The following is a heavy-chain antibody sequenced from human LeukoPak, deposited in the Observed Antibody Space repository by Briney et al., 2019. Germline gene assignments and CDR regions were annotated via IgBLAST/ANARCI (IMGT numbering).Heavy chain of an antibody. V-gene: IGHV3-20*04. CDR1: GFTFDDYG. D-gene: IGHD6-13*01. Sequence: GGSLRLSCAASGFTFDDYGMSWVRQAPGKGLEWVSGFIWNGNRTDCADSVKGRFTISRDNAKNSLYLQMNSLRAEDTAVYYCAKDRGGGIAAAGTLDYWGQGTLVTVSS. J-gene: IGHJ4*02. CDR3: AKDRGGGIAAAGTLDY. CDR2: FIWNGNRT.